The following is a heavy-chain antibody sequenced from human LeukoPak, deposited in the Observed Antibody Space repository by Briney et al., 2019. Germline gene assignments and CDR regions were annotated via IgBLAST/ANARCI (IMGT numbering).Heavy chain of an antibody. Sequence: GGSLKLSCAASGFTFSTYAIHWVRQAPGKGLEWVAVIWYDGSEQYYADSVKGRFIISRDNSKSTSDLQMNSLRAEDTAVYYCAREGDSRWGELSPWGQGTLVTVSA. V-gene: IGHV3-33*01. J-gene: IGHJ1*01. CDR2: IWYDGSEQ. CDR3: AREGDSRWGELSP. CDR1: GFTFSTYA. D-gene: IGHD3-16*02.